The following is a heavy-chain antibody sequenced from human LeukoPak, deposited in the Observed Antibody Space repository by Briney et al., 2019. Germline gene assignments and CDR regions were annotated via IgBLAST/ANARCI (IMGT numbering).Heavy chain of an antibody. V-gene: IGHV1-8*01. CDR3: ARGERSGSIVGATKLDY. CDR1: GYTFTSYD. Sequence: ASVKVSCKASGYTFTSYDINWVRQATGQGLEWMGWMNPNSGNTGYAQKFQGRVTMTRDTSISTAYMELSRLRSDDTAVYYCARGERSGSIVGATKLDYWGQGTLVTVSS. D-gene: IGHD1-26*01. CDR2: MNPNSGNT. J-gene: IGHJ4*02.